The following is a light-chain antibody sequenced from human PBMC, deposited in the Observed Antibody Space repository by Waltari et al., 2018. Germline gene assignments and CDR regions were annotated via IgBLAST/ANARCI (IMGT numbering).Light chain of an antibody. J-gene: IGKJ1*01. CDR2: KAS. CDR3: LQYNGEPRT. V-gene: IGKV1-5*03. Sequence: GDRVTITCRASQNINTWLAWHQQKPGKAPKLLIYKASSLESGVPSRLSGSGSGTEFTLTISSLQPDDFATYYCLQYNGEPRTFGQGTKVEVK. CDR1: QNINTW.